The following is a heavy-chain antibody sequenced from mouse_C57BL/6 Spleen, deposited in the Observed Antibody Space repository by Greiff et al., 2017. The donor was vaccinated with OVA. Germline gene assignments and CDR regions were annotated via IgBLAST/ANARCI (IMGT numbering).Heavy chain of an antibody. D-gene: IGHD2-5*01. CDR3: ARRGDSKGGYFDV. Sequence: VMLVESGAELVRPGTSVKMSCKASGYTFTNYWIGWAKQRPGHGLEWIGDIYPGGGYTNYNEKFKGKATLTADKSSSTAYMQFSSLTSEDSAIYYCARRGDSKGGYFDVWGTGTTVTVSS. J-gene: IGHJ1*03. CDR2: IYPGGGYT. V-gene: IGHV1-63*01. CDR1: GYTFTNYW.